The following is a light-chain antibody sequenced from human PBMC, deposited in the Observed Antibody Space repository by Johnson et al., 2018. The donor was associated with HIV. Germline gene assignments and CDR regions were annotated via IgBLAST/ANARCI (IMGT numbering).Light chain of an antibody. V-gene: IGLV1-51*02. Sequence: QSVLTQPPSVSAAPGQKVTISCSGSSPNIGNNYISWYQHLPGTAPKLLIYENNKRPSGIPDRFSGSKSDKSATLGITGLQTGDEADYYCGTWNSSLSAHDYVFGTGTKVTVL. CDR2: ENN. CDR1: SPNIGNNY. J-gene: IGLJ1*01. CDR3: GTWNSSLSAHDYV.